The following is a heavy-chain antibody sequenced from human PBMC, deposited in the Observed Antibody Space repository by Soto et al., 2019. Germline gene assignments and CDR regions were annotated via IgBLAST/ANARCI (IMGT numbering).Heavy chain of an antibody. CDR1: GFTFSSHA. CDR3: ARDPGYSGFDFDY. Sequence: GXLILSSAACGFTFSSHAMHWVRQAPGKGLEWVAVIWYDGSKKYYADSVKGRFTVARDDSKNTLSLQMNSLRVEDTAVYYCARDPGYSGFDFDYWGQGTLVTVSS. D-gene: IGHD5-12*01. CDR2: IWYDGSKK. V-gene: IGHV3-33*01. J-gene: IGHJ4*02.